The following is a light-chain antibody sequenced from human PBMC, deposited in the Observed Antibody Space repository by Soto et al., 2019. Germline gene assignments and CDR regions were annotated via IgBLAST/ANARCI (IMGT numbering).Light chain of an antibody. Sequence: DIQMTQSPSAMSASVGDRVTITCRASQDINTFLAWFQKKPGKVPKRLIYAASSLQSGVPSRFSGSGSGTDFTLTINNLQPADFATYYCLQHKDIPHTLGQGTNLEI. CDR2: AAS. V-gene: IGKV1-17*03. CDR3: LQHKDIPHT. J-gene: IGKJ2*01. CDR1: QDINTF.